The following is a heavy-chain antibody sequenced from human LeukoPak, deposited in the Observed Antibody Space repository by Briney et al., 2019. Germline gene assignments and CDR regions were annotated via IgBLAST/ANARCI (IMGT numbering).Heavy chain of an antibody. CDR2: MNPNSGNT. Sequence: ASVKVSCKASGYTFTSYDINWVRQATGQGLEWMGWMNPNSGNTGYAQKFQGRVTMTRNTSISTAYMELSSLRSEDTAVYYCARGRFLEWGYRELNWFDPWGQGTLVTVSS. V-gene: IGHV1-8*01. D-gene: IGHD3-3*01. J-gene: IGHJ5*02. CDR3: ARGRFLEWGYRELNWFDP. CDR1: GYTFTSYD.